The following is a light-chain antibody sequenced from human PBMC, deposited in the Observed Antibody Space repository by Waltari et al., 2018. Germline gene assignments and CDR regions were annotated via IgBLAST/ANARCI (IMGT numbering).Light chain of an antibody. J-gene: IGLJ3*02. Sequence: QTVVTQESSLSVSPGGTVTLTCALSSGPVSTTSYATWYQQTPGQAPRTPVYKANSRSSGVPDRCSGSILGNRAALTITGAQADDESDYHCSLDMGSGICAFGGGTKLTVL. CDR2: KAN. CDR1: SGPVSTTSY. V-gene: IGLV8-61*01. CDR3: SLDMGSGICA.